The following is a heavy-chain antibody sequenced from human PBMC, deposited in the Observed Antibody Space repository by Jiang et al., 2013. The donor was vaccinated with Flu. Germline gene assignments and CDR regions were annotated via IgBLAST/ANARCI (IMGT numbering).Heavy chain of an antibody. D-gene: IGHD3-22*01. Sequence: GWMNPNSGNTGYAQKFQGRVTMTRNTSISTAYMELSSLRSEDTAVYYCARGASRAKRWLLKYYFDYWGQGTLVTVSS. CDR3: ARGASRAKRWLLKYYFDY. J-gene: IGHJ4*02. V-gene: IGHV1-8*01. CDR2: MNPNSGNT.